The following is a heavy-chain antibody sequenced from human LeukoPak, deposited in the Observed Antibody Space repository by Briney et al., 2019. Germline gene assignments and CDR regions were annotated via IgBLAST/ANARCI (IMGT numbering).Heavy chain of an antibody. CDR3: ARDLRELLGGGFDP. Sequence: SETLSLTCTVSGGSISSYYWSWIRQPPGKGLEWIGYIYYSGSTNYNPSLKSRVTISVDTSKNQFSLKLSSVTAADTAVYYCARDLRELLGGGFDPWGQGTLVTVSS. CDR2: IYYSGST. D-gene: IGHD1-26*01. V-gene: IGHV4-59*01. J-gene: IGHJ5*02. CDR1: GGSISSYY.